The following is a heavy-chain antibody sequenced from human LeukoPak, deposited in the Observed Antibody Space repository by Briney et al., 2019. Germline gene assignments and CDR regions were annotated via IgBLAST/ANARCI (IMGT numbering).Heavy chain of an antibody. CDR1: GFTFSSYG. D-gene: IGHD2-2*01. CDR2: IRYDGSNK. V-gene: IGHV3-30*02. CDR3: AKDYCSSTSCYGGLFDY. J-gene: IGHJ4*02. Sequence: GGSLRLSCAASGFTFSSYGMHWVRQAPGKGLEWVAFIRYDGSNKYYADSVKGRFTISRDNSKNTLYLQMNSLRAEDTAVYYCAKDYCSSTSCYGGLFDYWGQGTLVTVSS.